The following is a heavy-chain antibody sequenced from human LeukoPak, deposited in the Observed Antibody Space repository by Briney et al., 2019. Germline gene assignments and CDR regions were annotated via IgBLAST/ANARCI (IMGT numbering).Heavy chain of an antibody. V-gene: IGHV4-39*02. D-gene: IGHD2-15*01. J-gene: IGHJ5*02. Sequence: SETLSLTCTVSGDSVSSNIYYWGWIRQPPGKGLEWIGSLHYPGTTYYTPSLKSRVTISADTSKNHFSLRLTSVNVADTATYYCAAHGGAAENWFDPWGQGTLVTVSS. CDR1: GDSVSSNIYY. CDR3: AAHGGAAENWFDP. CDR2: LHYPGTT.